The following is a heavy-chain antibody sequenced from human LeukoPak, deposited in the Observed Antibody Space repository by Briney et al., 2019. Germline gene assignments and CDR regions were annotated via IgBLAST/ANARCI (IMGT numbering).Heavy chain of an antibody. Sequence: SETLSLTCTVSGGSISSSSYYWGWIRQPPGKGLEWIGSIYYSGSTYYNPSLKSRVTISVDTSKNQFSLKLSSVTAADTAVYYCARDPLGYCSGGSCHDAFDIWGQGTMVTVSS. J-gene: IGHJ3*02. CDR3: ARDPLGYCSGGSCHDAFDI. CDR1: GGSISSSSYY. V-gene: IGHV4-39*07. CDR2: IYYSGST. D-gene: IGHD2-15*01.